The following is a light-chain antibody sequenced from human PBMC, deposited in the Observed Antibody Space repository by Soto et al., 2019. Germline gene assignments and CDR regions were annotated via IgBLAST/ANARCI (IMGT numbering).Light chain of an antibody. CDR2: GAS. CDR1: QSISTN. V-gene: IGKV3-15*01. J-gene: IGKJ5*01. Sequence: EIVMTQSPATLSVSPGERATLSCRASQSISTNLAWYHQTPGQAPRLLIYGASTRATGIPARFSGSGSGTEFTLTISSLEPEDFAAYYCQQRSNWPHTFGQGTRLEIK. CDR3: QQRSNWPHT.